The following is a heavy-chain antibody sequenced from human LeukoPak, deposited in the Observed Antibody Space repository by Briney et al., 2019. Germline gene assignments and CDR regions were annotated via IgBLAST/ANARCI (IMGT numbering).Heavy chain of an antibody. Sequence: GGSLRLSCAASGFTFTSYDMHWVRQATGKGLEWVSVIGTAGHPYYPGSVKGRFTISRENAKNSLYLQMNSLRAGDTAVYYCARRPATGRYFDLWGRGTRVTVSS. CDR2: IGTAGHP. J-gene: IGHJ2*01. D-gene: IGHD6-25*01. CDR1: GFTFTSYD. CDR3: ARRPATGRYFDL. V-gene: IGHV3-13*05.